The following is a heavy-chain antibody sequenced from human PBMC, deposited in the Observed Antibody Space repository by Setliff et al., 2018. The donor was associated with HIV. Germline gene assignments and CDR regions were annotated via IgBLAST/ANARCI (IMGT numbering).Heavy chain of an antibody. V-gene: IGHV3-48*01. J-gene: IGHJ6*02. CDR1: GFTFSDYT. CDR3: ARLREYYSYGMDV. CDR2: ISDSGRTI. Sequence: LSLSCAASGFTFSDYTMNWVRQAPGKGLEWLSYISDSGRTIYYAGSVKGRFTISRDNARNSLFLQMNSLRAEDTAVYYCARLREYYSYGMDVWGQGTTVTVPS.